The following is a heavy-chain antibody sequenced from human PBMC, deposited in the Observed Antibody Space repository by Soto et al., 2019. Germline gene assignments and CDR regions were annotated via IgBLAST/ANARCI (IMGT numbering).Heavy chain of an antibody. CDR2: IYYDGSNR. D-gene: IGHD2-8*01. V-gene: IGHV3-33*01. CDR3: ARAFCTNGVCYYFFDY. J-gene: IGHJ4*01. Sequence: SGGSLRLSCAASGFTFGTYAMHWVRQAPGKGLEWVAVIYYDGSNRYYGDAVKGRFTTSRDNSKSTLYLQMSSLRAEDTAVYYCARAFCTNGVCYYFFDYWGHGTLVTVSS. CDR1: GFTFGTYA.